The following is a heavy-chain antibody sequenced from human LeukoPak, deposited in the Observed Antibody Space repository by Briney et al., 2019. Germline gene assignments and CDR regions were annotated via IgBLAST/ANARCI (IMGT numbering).Heavy chain of an antibody. CDR2: IYYSGST. D-gene: IGHD4-17*01. V-gene: IGHV4-30-4*07. Sequence: SETLSLTCAVSGGSISSGGYSWSWIRQPPGKGLEWIGYIYYSGSTYYNPSLKSRVTISVDTSKNQFSLKLSSVTAADTAVYYCARVDNGDYYYFDYWGQGTLVTVSS. CDR3: ARVDNGDYYYFDY. CDR1: GGSISSGGYS. J-gene: IGHJ4*02.